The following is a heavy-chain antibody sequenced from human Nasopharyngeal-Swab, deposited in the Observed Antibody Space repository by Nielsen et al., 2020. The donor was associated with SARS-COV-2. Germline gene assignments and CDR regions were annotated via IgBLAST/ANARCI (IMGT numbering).Heavy chain of an antibody. CDR2: ISGSGGSI. CDR1: GFTFSSYA. D-gene: IGHD5-18*01. Sequence: GESPKISCAASGFTFSSYAMSWVRQAPGKGLEWVSAISGSGGSIYYADSVKGRFTISRDNAKNSLYLQMNSLRAEDTAVYYCARALSDTARPDYWGQGTLVTVSS. CDR3: ARALSDTARPDY. V-gene: IGHV3-23*01. J-gene: IGHJ4*02.